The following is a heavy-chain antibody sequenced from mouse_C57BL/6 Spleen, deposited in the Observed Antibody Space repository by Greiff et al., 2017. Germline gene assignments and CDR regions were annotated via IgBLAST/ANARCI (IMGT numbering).Heavy chain of an antibody. V-gene: IGHV1-69*01. CDR3: ARGYKDAMDY. CDR1: GYTFTSYW. J-gene: IGHJ4*01. Sequence: QVQLQQPGAELVMPGASVKLSCKASGYTFTSYWMHWVKQRPGQGLEWIGEIDPSDSYTNYNQKFKGKSTLTVDKSSSTAYMQLSSLTSEDAAVYYCARGYKDAMDYWGQGTSVTVSS. D-gene: IGHD1-3*01. CDR2: IDPSDSYT.